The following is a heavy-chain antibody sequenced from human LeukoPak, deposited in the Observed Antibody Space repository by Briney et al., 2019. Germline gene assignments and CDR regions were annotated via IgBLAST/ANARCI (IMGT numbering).Heavy chain of an antibody. V-gene: IGHV4-34*01. D-gene: IGHD2-2*01. J-gene: IGHJ4*02. CDR3: ARVGYCSSTSCYPLDY. CDR1: GGSFSGYY. CDR2: INHSGST. Sequence: SETLSLTCAVYGGSFSGYYWSWIRQPPGKGLEWIGEINHSGSTNYNPSLKSRVTISVDTSKDQFSLKLSSVTAADTAVYYCARVGYCSSTSCYPLDYWGQGTLVTVSS.